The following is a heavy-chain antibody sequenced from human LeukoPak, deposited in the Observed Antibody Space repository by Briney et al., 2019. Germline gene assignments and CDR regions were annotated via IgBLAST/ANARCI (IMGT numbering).Heavy chain of an antibody. CDR1: GGSITTTDYQ. Sequence: SETLSLTCTVSGGSITTTDYQWGWIRQAPGKGLEWIGILYYSGSTSYNPSLKSRVTVSVDTSNNQFSLKLNSVTAADTAVYYCARLRNYSTGWYRGTFDIWGQGTMVTVSS. CDR3: ARLRNYSTGWYRGTFDI. J-gene: IGHJ3*02. CDR2: LYYSGST. D-gene: IGHD6-19*01. V-gene: IGHV4-39*01.